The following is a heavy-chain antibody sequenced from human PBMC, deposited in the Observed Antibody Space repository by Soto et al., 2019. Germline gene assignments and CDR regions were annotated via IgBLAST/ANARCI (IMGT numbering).Heavy chain of an antibody. CDR3: ARIGWGYDYVWGRYFDY. CDR1: GFTFSNYG. J-gene: IGHJ4*02. Sequence: GGSQRLAYAASGFTFSNYGIHWVRQAPGKGLEWVAVIWYDGSNKYYVDSVKGRFTISRDNAKNSVYLQMTSLRVEDTAVYYCARIGWGYDYVWGRYFDYWGQGTLVTVSS. V-gene: IGHV3-33*01. D-gene: IGHD3-16*01. CDR2: IWYDGSNK.